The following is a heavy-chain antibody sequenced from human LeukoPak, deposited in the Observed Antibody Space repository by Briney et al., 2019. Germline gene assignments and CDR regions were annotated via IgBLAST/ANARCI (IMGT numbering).Heavy chain of an antibody. CDR3: AKDTLIYYSGVSCYPVY. J-gene: IGHJ4*03. D-gene: IGHD2-15*01. CDR2: IRYDGSNK. Sequence: GRSLRLSCAASGFTFSSYGMHWVRQAPGKGLEWVAVIRYDGSNKYYADSVKGRFTISRDNSKNTLYLQMNSLRAEDTAVYYCAKDTLIYYSGVSCYPVYWGQGSLVTVSS. CDR1: GFTFSSYG. V-gene: IGHV3-30*02.